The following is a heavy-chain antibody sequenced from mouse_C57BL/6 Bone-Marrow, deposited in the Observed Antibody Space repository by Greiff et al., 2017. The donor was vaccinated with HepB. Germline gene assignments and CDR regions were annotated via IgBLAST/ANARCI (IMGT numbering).Heavy chain of an antibody. J-gene: IGHJ2*01. Sequence: EVQRVESGGGLVKPGGSLKLSCAASGFTFSDYGMHWVRQAPEKGLEWVAYISSGSSTIYYADTVKGRFTISRDNAKNTLYMQMNSLRSEDTAMYYCASVRRVDYWGQGTTLTVSS. CDR2: ISSGSSTI. CDR3: ASVRRVDY. CDR1: GFTFSDYG. V-gene: IGHV5-17*01.